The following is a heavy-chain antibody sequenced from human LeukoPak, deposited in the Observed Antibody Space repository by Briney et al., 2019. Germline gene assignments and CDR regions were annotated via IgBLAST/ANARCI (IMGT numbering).Heavy chain of an antibody. CDR2: INHSGST. V-gene: IGHV4-34*01. Sequence: SETLSLTCAVYGGSFSGYYWSWIRQPPGKGLEWIGEINHSGSTNYNPSLKSRVTISVDTSKNQFSLKLSSVTAADTAVYYCARVRDYDILTGYYRRKYYFDYWGQGTLVTVSS. CDR3: ARVRDYDILTGYYRRKYYFDY. CDR1: GGSFSGYY. J-gene: IGHJ4*02. D-gene: IGHD3-9*01.